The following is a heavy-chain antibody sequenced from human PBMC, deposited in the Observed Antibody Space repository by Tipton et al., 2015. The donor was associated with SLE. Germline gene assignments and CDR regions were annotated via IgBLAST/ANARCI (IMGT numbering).Heavy chain of an antibody. D-gene: IGHD3-22*01. Sequence: SLRLSCVTSGFTFSNYGMHWVRQAPGKGLEWVAFIRYDGSSKFYGDSVQGRFTISRDNSQKTLDLQMNSLRAEDTAVYYCAKDKDESSGSHFDYWGQGTLVTVAS. CDR3: AKDKDESSGSHFDY. V-gene: IGHV3-30*02. J-gene: IGHJ4*02. CDR1: GFTFSNYG. CDR2: IRYDGSSK.